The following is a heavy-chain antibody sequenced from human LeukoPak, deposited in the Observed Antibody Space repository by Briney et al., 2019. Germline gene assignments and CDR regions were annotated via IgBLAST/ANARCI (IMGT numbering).Heavy chain of an antibody. J-gene: IGHJ4*02. CDR3: VRVGSVAGSDYLDY. V-gene: IGHV3-72*01. CDR1: GFTFDGYS. D-gene: IGHD6-19*01. CDR2: SRNKAKSYTT. Sequence: PGGSLRLSCAASGFTFDGYSMDWVRQAPGKGLEWVGRSRNKAKSYTTEYAASVKGRFTISRDDSKNSLYLQMNSLKTEDTAVYYCVRVGSVAGSDYLDYWGQGTLVTVSS.